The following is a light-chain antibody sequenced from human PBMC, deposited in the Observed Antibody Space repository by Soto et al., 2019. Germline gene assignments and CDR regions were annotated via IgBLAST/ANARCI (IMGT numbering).Light chain of an antibody. J-gene: IGLJ2*01. CDR1: SSNIGAGYD. CDR3: QSYDSSLSGWV. CDR2: GNS. Sequence: QSLLTQPPLVSGAPGQRVTISYTGSSSNIGAGYDVHWYQQLPGTAPKLLIYGNSNRPSGVPDRFSGSKSGTSASLAITGLQAEDEADYYCQSYDSSLSGWVFGGGTKLTVL. V-gene: IGLV1-40*01.